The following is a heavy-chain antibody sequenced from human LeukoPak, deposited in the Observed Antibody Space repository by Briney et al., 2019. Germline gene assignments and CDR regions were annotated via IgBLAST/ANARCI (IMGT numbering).Heavy chain of an antibody. CDR1: GLTYNRYA. Sequence: PGGSLRLSRAASGLTYNRYAFKCVTQAPGKGLVGVTGISGSGDSTHYADSVKGRFTIYRDNSKNTLYLEMHSLSVEDAAVYFCSKAALVGYCSTATSWPIDYWGEGNPVTVSS. V-gene: IGHV3-23*01. J-gene: IGHJ4*02. CDR2: ISGSGDST. CDR3: SKAALVGYCSTATSWPIDY. D-gene: IGHD2-2*01.